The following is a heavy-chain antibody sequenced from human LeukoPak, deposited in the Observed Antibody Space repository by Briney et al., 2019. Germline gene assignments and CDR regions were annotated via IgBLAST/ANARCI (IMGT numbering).Heavy chain of an antibody. J-gene: IGHJ4*02. D-gene: IGHD1-26*01. Sequence: PSETLSLTCTVSGGSISSYYWSWIRQPPGKGLEWIGYIYYSGSTNYNPSLKSRVTISVDTSKNQFSLKLSSVTAADTAVYYCATHSGSYRNFDYWGQGTLVTVSS. CDR3: ATHSGSYRNFDY. CDR2: IYYSGST. CDR1: GGSISSYY. V-gene: IGHV4-59*12.